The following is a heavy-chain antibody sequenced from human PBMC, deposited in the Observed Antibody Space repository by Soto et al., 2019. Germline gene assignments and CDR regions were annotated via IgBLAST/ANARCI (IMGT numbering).Heavy chain of an antibody. CDR2: IYYSGST. D-gene: IGHD3-3*01. CDR3: MRQGSLEFLLVDY. V-gene: IGHV4-39*01. J-gene: IGHJ4*02. CDR1: GDSTTSDSFY. Sequence: QLQVQESGPGLVKPSETLSLTGTVSGDSTTSDSFYWSWIRQSPGKGLEWIGSIYYSGSTYYNPSLKSRLIISIDTSRNQLSLSLTSVTAADTALYYCMRQGSLEFLLVDYWGQGAPVTVSP.